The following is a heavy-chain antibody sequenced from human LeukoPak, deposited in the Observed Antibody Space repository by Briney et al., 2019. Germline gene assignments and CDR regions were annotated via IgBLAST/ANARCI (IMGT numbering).Heavy chain of an antibody. Sequence: GRSLRLSCAASGFTFSSYAMHWVRQAPGKGLEWVAVISYDGSNKYYADSVKGRFTISRDNSKSTLYLQMNSLRAEDTAVYYCARDNPGGLRYYYYMDVWGKGTTVTVSS. V-gene: IGHV3-30*04. CDR2: ISYDGSNK. CDR1: GFTFSSYA. J-gene: IGHJ6*03. CDR3: ARDNPGGLRYYYYMDV. D-gene: IGHD1-14*01.